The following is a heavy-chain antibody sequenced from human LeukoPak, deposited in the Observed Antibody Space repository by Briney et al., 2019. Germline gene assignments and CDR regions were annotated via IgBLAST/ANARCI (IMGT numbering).Heavy chain of an antibody. CDR2: ISGSGGST. V-gene: IGHV3-23*01. D-gene: IGHD3-3*02. Sequence: PGGSLRLSCAASGFTFSSYAMSWVRQAPGKGLEWVSAISGSGGSTYYADSVKGRFAISRDNSKNTLYLQMNSLRAEDTAVYYCASIFGVVRNWFDPWGQGTLVTVSS. CDR3: ASIFGVVRNWFDP. CDR1: GFTFSSYA. J-gene: IGHJ5*02.